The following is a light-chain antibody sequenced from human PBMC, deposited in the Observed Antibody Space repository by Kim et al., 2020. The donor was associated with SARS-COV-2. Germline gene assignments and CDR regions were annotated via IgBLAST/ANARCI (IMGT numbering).Light chain of an antibody. CDR2: TAS. Sequence: DIQMTQSPSSLSASVGDRVTITCRASQDISRYLNWYQQKPGKAPKLLIYTASSLQSGVPSRFTGSGSETDFTLTISSLQPEDFAMYYCQQNYSASRTFGQGTKVDIK. V-gene: IGKV1-39*01. J-gene: IGKJ1*01. CDR3: QQNYSASRT. CDR1: QDISRY.